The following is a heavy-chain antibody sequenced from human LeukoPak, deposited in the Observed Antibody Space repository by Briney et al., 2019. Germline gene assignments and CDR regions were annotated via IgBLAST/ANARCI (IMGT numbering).Heavy chain of an antibody. CDR1: GFTFSSYG. CDR3: AKGQWFGEQYYFDY. V-gene: IGHV3-30*18. J-gene: IGHJ4*02. Sequence: GGSLRLSCAASGFTFSSYGMRWVRQAPGKGLEWVTIISYDGSNKYYADSVKGRFTISRDNSKNTLYLQMNSLRAEDTAVYYCAKGQWFGEQYYFDYWGQGTLVTVSS. D-gene: IGHD3-10*01. CDR2: ISYDGSNK.